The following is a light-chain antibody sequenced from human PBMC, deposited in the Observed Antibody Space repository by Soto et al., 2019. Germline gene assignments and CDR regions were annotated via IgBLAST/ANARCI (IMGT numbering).Light chain of an antibody. V-gene: IGLV2-14*03. CDR2: DVS. Sequence: QSALTQPASASGAPGHSIAISCNGTSSDVGGYNYVSWYQHHPGKAPKLMVYDVSNRPSGVSNRFSGSKSGNTASLTISGLQAEDEADYYCSSYTSSSTYVFGTGTKVTVL. J-gene: IGLJ1*01. CDR1: SSDVGGYNY. CDR3: SSYTSSSTYV.